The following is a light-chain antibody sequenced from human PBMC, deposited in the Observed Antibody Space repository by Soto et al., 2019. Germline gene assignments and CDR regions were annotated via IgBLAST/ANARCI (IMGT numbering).Light chain of an antibody. Sequence: EIVLTQSPGTLSLSPGERATLSCRASQSVSGSYLAWYQQKPGQAPRLLIYGASSRATDIPDRFSGSGPGTDFTFTISRLEPEDSAVYYCQQYGSSPPTFGQGTKVDIK. V-gene: IGKV3-20*01. CDR2: GAS. CDR3: QQYGSSPPT. CDR1: QSVSGSY. J-gene: IGKJ1*01.